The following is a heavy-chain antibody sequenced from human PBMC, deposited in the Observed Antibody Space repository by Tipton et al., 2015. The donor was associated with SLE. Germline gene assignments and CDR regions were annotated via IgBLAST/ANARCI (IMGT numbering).Heavy chain of an antibody. J-gene: IGHJ4*02. Sequence: QSGPEVKKPGASVKVSCKASGYTFTSYAIHWVRQAPGQRLEWMGWIHAGNGNTKYSQNFQGRVTITRDTSASIAYMELSSLRSEDTAVYYCARGGIAAGDYWGQGTLVTVSS. CDR1: GYTFTSYA. D-gene: IGHD6-25*01. V-gene: IGHV1-3*01. CDR2: IHAGNGNT. CDR3: ARGGIAAGDY.